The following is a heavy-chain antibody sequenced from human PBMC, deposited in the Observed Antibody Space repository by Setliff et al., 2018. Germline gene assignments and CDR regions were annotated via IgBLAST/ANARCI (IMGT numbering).Heavy chain of an antibody. D-gene: IGHD5-12*01. Sequence: TSETLSLTCTVSGGSVNSGYDNWNWLRQPAGKGLEWIGHVYYSGAANYNPSLESRVTVSVDTSKNQFSLRLISVTAADTAVYYCARGGTFRYFDYWGQGTPVTVSS. J-gene: IGHJ4*02. CDR2: VYYSGAA. V-gene: IGHV4-61*10. CDR3: ARGGTFRYFDY. CDR1: GGSVNSGYDN.